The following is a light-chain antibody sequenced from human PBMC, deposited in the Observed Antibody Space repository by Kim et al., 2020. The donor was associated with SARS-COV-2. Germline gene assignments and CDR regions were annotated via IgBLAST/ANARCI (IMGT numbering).Light chain of an antibody. J-gene: IGKJ5*01. Sequence: DIQLTQSPSSLSASVGDRVTITCQASEGVSNYFNWYHQKPGEAPKVLIRVAANLESGVPSRFSSGGYGTEFSLTISSVQPEDMGTYYRQQYDAPPFTFGQGTRLEIK. CDR1: EGVSNY. V-gene: IGKV1-33*01. CDR3: QQYDAPPFT. CDR2: VAA.